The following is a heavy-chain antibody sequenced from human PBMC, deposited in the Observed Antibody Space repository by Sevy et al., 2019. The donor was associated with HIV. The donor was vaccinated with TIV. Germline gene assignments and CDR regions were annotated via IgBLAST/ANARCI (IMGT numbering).Heavy chain of an antibody. CDR3: ARPSRTAPTGAFDS. J-gene: IGHJ4*02. D-gene: IGHD7-27*01. CDR2: INSDGTST. Sequence: GGSLRLSCAASGFTFSSYWMHWVRQAPGKGLVWVCRINSDGTSTSYADSVKGRFTISRDNAKNTVFLQVNSLRAEDTATYYCARPSRTAPTGAFDSWGQGTLVTVSS. CDR1: GFTFSSYW. V-gene: IGHV3-74*01.